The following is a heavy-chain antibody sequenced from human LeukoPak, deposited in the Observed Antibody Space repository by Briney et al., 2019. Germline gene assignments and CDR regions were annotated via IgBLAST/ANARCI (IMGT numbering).Heavy chain of an antibody. V-gene: IGHV3-53*01. Sequence: GGSLRLSCAASGFSVSNYNMSWVRQAPGKGLEWVSVIYSGGKTYYTDSVKGRFTISRDNPKNTVFLQMGSLRGEDTAVYYCARDGAEFSGTAMVDYWGQGTLVTVSS. D-gene: IGHD5-18*01. CDR3: ARDGAEFSGTAMVDY. J-gene: IGHJ4*02. CDR1: GFSVSNYN. CDR2: IYSGGKT.